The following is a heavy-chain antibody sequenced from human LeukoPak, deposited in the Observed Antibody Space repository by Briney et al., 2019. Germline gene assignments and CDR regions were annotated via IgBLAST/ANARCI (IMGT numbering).Heavy chain of an antibody. CDR1: GFTFSSYW. CDR3: AREGSVAVGGFGNFDY. V-gene: IGHV3-7*03. CDR2: MNQDGSKK. D-gene: IGHD6-19*01. Sequence: PGGSLRLSCAASGFTFSSYWMTWVRQAPGKGLEWVANMNQDGSKKHYVDSVKGRFTISRDNAKNTLYLQMNSLRAEDTAVYYCAREGSVAVGGFGNFDYWGQGTLVTVSS. J-gene: IGHJ4*02.